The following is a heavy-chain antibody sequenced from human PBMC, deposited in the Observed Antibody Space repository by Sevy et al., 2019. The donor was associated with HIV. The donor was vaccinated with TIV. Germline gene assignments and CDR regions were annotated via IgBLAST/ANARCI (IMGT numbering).Heavy chain of an antibody. Sequence: ASVKVSCKISGYTLNEFAMHWVRQAPGKGLQWMGTFDPEDGETIYAQKFQGRFAMTEDPSTDTAYMELSSLRSEDTAVYYCAKAYDFWSGSFSSLDPWGQGILVTVSS. D-gene: IGHD3-3*01. CDR2: FDPEDGET. V-gene: IGHV1-24*01. CDR3: AKAYDFWSGSFSSLDP. J-gene: IGHJ5*02. CDR1: GYTLNEFA.